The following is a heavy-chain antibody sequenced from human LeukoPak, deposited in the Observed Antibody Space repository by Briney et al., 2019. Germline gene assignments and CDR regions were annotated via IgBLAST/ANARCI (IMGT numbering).Heavy chain of an antibody. CDR3: ARHMDSSGYNDAFDI. CDR2: IYYSGST. D-gene: IGHD3-22*01. CDR1: GGSISSSSYY. V-gene: IGHV4-39*01. J-gene: IGHJ3*02. Sequence: SETLSLTCTVSGGSISSSSYYWGWIRRPPRKGLEWVGSIYYSGSTYYNPSLKSRVTISVDTSKNQFSLKLSSVTAADTAVYYCARHMDSSGYNDAFDIWGQGTMVTVSS.